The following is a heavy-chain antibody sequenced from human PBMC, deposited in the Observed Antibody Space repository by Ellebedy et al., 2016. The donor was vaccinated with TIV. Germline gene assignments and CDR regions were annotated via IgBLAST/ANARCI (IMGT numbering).Heavy chain of an antibody. Sequence: PGESLKISCAASGFTFSSYAMHWVRQAPGKGLEWVAVIWYDGSNTQYADSVKGRFTMSRDNSKNMVYLQMNSLRAEDTAVYYCARDGVRPYFYNGMDVWGQGTTVSVSS. J-gene: IGHJ6*02. CDR3: ARDGVRPYFYNGMDV. CDR1: GFTFSSYA. V-gene: IGHV3-33*08. CDR2: IWYDGSNT. D-gene: IGHD2/OR15-2a*01.